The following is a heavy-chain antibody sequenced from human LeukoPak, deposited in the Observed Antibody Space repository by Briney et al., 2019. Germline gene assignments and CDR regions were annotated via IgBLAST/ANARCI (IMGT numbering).Heavy chain of an antibody. J-gene: IGHJ4*02. Sequence: GESLKVSCKASGYTFTGYYMHWVRQAPGQGLEWMGRIIPNSGGTNSGQKFQGRLTMTRDTSLSTAYMELSRLSSDDTAVYYCARGDYDTSGYKFDYWGQGTLVTVSS. CDR3: ARGDYDTSGYKFDY. CDR2: IIPNSGGT. CDR1: GYTFTGYY. V-gene: IGHV1-2*06. D-gene: IGHD3-22*01.